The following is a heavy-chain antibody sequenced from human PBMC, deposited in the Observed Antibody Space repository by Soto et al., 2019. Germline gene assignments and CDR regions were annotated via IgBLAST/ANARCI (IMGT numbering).Heavy chain of an antibody. Sequence: QVQLVQSGAEVKKPGSSVKVSCKASGGTFSSYTISWVRQAPGQGLEWMGRIIPILGIANYAQKFQGRVTITADKSTSTAYMELSSLRSEDTAVYYCAREGPHSKDRTGWFDPWGQGTLVTVSS. V-gene: IGHV1-69*08. CDR3: AREGPHSKDRTGWFDP. CDR1: GGTFSSYT. CDR2: IIPILGIA. J-gene: IGHJ5*02.